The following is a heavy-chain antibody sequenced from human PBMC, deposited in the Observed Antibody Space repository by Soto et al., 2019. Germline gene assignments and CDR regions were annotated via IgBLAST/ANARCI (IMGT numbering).Heavy chain of an antibody. Sequence: SETLSLTCTVSGGSISSYYWSWIRQPPGKGLEWIGEINHSGSTNYNPSLKSRVTISLDTSKNQFSLRLSSVTAADTAVYYCARGWGRIFDYWGQGTLVTVSS. CDR3: ARGWGRIFDY. J-gene: IGHJ4*02. CDR2: INHSGST. CDR1: GGSISSYY. V-gene: IGHV4-34*01. D-gene: IGHD7-27*01.